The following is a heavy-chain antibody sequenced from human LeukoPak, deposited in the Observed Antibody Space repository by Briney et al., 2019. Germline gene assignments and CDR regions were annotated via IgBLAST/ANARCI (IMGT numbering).Heavy chain of an antibody. CDR1: GFTFDDYA. CDR2: INWNSGSI. CDR3: AKGLGYRGYDIDLLFDY. V-gene: IGHV3-9*01. D-gene: IGHD5-12*01. J-gene: IGHJ4*02. Sequence: GGFLRLSCAASGFTFDDYAMHWVRQAPGKGLEWVSGINWNSGSIGHADSVEGRFTISRDNAKNSLYLQMNSLRAEDTALYYCAKGLGYRGYDIDLLFDYWGQGTLVTVSS.